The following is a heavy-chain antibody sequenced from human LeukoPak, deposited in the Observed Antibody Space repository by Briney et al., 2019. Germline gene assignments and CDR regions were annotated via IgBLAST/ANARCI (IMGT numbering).Heavy chain of an antibody. J-gene: IGHJ4*02. CDR3: ARDQYDILTGYQDY. CDR2: IYYSGST. Sequence: SETLSLTCTVSGGSISSSSYYWGWIRQPPGKGLEWIGSIYYSGSTYYNPSLKSRVTISVDTSKNQFSLKLSSVTAADTAVYYCARDQYDILTGYQDYWGQGTLVTVSS. CDR1: GGSISSSSYY. D-gene: IGHD3-9*01. V-gene: IGHV4-39*02.